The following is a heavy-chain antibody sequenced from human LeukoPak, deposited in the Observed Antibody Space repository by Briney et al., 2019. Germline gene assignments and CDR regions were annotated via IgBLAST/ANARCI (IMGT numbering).Heavy chain of an antibody. D-gene: IGHD6-19*01. V-gene: IGHV3-30*04. J-gene: IGHJ4*02. CDR1: GFTFSSSA. CDR3: ARSRSASTSGWYDYFDY. Sequence: GRSLRLSCAASGFTFSSSAMQWVRRAPGKGLEWVAVISYDGSKKYYADSVKGRFTISRDDSKNTLYLQMNSLRGEDTAVYYCARSRSASTSGWYDYFDYWGRGTLVTVSS. CDR2: ISYDGSKK.